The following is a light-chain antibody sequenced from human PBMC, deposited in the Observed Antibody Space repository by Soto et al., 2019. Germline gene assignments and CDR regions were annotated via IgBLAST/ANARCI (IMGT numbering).Light chain of an antibody. V-gene: IGKV3-15*01. Sequence: ELVMTQPTAPLSVSPGEIATLSCRASQRISSNLAWYQQRPGQANRLLIYGAYTRAPGIKARFSGSGSGTDFTLTIRSMQAEDVAVYYCKKYYSTQLTFGGGHKVAIK. CDR2: GAY. J-gene: IGKJ4*01. CDR3: KKYYSTQLT. CDR1: QRISSN.